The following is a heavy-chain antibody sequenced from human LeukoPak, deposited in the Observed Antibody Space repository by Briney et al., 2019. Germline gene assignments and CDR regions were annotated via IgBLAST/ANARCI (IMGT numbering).Heavy chain of an antibody. J-gene: IGHJ4*02. CDR1: GFTFSSYS. CDR2: ISSSSSYI. D-gene: IGHD3-10*01. CDR3: ASGLLLWFGESRSFDY. V-gene: IGHV3-21*01. Sequence: KTGGSLRLSCAASGFTFSSYSMNWVRQAPGKGLEWVSSISSSSSYIYYADSVKGRFTISRDNAKNSLYLQMNSLRAEDTAVYYCASGLLLWFGESRSFDYWGQGTLVTVSS.